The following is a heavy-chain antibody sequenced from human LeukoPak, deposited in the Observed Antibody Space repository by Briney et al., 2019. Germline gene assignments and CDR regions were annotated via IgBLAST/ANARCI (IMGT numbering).Heavy chain of an antibody. V-gene: IGHV7-4-1*02. D-gene: IGHD2-15*01. CDR1: GYTSTSYA. CDR2: INTNTGNP. J-gene: IGHJ6*03. Sequence: ASVKVSCKASGYTSTSYAMNWVRQAPGQGLEWMGWINTNTGNPTYAQGFTGRFVFSLDTSVSTAYLQISSLKAEDTAVYYCARDSDCSGGSCYVKYPSLLLGYYYYYMDVWGKGTTVTVSS. CDR3: ARDSDCSGGSCYVKYPSLLLGYYYYYMDV.